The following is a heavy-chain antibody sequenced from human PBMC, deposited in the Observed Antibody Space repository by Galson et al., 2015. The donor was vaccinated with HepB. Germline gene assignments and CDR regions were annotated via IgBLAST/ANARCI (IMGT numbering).Heavy chain of an antibody. CDR3: ARAEFRYILGDLAFDY. V-gene: IGHV1-69*13. J-gene: IGHJ4*02. CDR2: IVPIFGAA. Sequence: SVKVSCKASGGTFSSYGFNWIRQAPGQGLEWMGGIVPIFGAANYAPNFDGRVTITADESTSTAHMELSGLRSEDTAVYYCARAEFRYILGDLAFDYWGREPWSPSPQ. CDR1: GGTFSSYG. D-gene: IGHD3-16*01.